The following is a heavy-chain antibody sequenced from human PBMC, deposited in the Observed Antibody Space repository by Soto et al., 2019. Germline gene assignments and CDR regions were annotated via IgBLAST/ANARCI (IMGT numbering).Heavy chain of an antibody. CDR3: ARIRYSYGFSSFYGMDV. V-gene: IGHV2-5*02. CDR1: GFSLSTSGVG. J-gene: IGHJ6*02. D-gene: IGHD5-18*01. CDR2: IFWDDDK. Sequence: QITLKESGPTLVKPTQTLTLTCTFSGFSLSTSGVGVGWIRQPPGQTLEWLALIFWDDDKRYSPSLKSRLTIAKGTSKDQVVLTMTNMDPVDAATYYCARIRYSYGFSSFYGMDVWGQGTTVTVSS.